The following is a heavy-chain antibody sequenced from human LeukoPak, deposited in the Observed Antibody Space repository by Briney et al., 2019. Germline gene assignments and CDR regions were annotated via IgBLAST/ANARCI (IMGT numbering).Heavy chain of an antibody. Sequence: GGSLRLSCATSQFKFNNYGMTWVRQGPGKGLEWVSSITGSGGRTQYADSVQGRFTISRDNSKNTLYLQMNSLRAEDTALYYCARDRDFPRDQLDYWGQGTLVTVSS. CDR1: QFKFNNYG. V-gene: IGHV3-23*01. J-gene: IGHJ4*02. CDR2: ITGSGGRT. D-gene: IGHD2-21*02. CDR3: ARDRDFPRDQLDY.